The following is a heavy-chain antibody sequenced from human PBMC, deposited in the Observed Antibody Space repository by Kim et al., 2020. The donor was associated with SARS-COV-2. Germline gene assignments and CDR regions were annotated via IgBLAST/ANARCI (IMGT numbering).Heavy chain of an antibody. CDR3: ATQDSSGYYGGAFDI. J-gene: IGHJ3*02. Sequence: SETLSLTCAVSGGSISSSNWWSWVRQPPGKGLEWIGEIYHSGSTNYNPSLKSRVTISVDKSKNQFSLKLSSVTAADTAVYYCATQDSSGYYGGAFDIWGQGTMVTVSS. CDR2: IYHSGST. V-gene: IGHV4-4*02. D-gene: IGHD3-22*01. CDR1: GGSISSSNW.